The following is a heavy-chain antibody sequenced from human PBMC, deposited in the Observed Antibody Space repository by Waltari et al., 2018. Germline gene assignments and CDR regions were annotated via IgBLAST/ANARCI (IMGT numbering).Heavy chain of an antibody. D-gene: IGHD6-19*01. J-gene: IGHJ6*02. V-gene: IGHV3-48*03. CDR1: GFTFSSYE. CDR3: ARVNAVVGSGPYYYYYGMDV. Sequence: EVQLVESGGGLVQPGGSLRLSCAASGFTFSSYEMNWVRQAPGKGLEWVSYISSSGSTIYYADSVKGRFTISRDNAKNSLYLQMNSLRAEDTAVYYCARVNAVVGSGPYYYYYGMDVWGQGTTVTGSS. CDR2: ISSSGSTI.